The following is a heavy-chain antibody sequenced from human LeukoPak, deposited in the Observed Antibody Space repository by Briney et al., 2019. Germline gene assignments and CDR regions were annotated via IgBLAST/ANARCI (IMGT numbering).Heavy chain of an antibody. CDR1: GVIFSNFA. Sequence: ASGKVSCKSSGVIFSNFAFNWVRQAPGQGLEWMGRIIPILDLAHLTQKFQGRLTITADKSTNTGYMELSSLTAEDTAVYYCATPSRTEDGDYGVCWGQGTLVTVSS. D-gene: IGHD4-17*01. CDR2: IIPILDLA. CDR3: ATPSRTEDGDYGVC. V-gene: IGHV1-69*04. J-gene: IGHJ4*02.